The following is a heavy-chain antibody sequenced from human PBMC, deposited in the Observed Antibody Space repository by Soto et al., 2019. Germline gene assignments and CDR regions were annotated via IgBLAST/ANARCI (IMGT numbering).Heavy chain of an antibody. V-gene: IGHV3-48*02. J-gene: IGHJ5*02. CDR2: ISSSSRTI. D-gene: IGHD3-3*01. CDR1: GFTFSSYS. Sequence: GGSLRLSCAASGFTFSSYSMNWVRQAPGKGLEWVSYISSSSRTIYYADSVKGRFTISRDNAKNSLYLQMNSLRDEDTSVYYCARGLLEWQLNWFDPWGQGTLVTVSS. CDR3: ARGLLEWQLNWFDP.